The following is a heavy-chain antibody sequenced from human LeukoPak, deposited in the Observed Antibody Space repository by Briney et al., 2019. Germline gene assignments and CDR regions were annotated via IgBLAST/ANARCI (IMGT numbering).Heavy chain of an antibody. D-gene: IGHD1-26*01. V-gene: IGHV3-74*01. J-gene: IGHJ4*02. Sequence: GGSLRLSCAASGFTFSTHWMHWVRQVPGRGPVWVSRADGGGSSTSYADSVKGRFSISRDNAKSTLYLQMNGLRAEDTAVYYCVRDGVGAPPFDYWGEGILVTVSS. CDR3: VRDGVGAPPFDY. CDR2: ADGGGSST. CDR1: GFTFSTHW.